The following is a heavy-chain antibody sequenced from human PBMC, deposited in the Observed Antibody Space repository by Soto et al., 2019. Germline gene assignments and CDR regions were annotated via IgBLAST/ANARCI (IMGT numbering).Heavy chain of an antibody. J-gene: IGHJ3*02. V-gene: IGHV3-23*01. CDR1: GFTFSSYA. D-gene: IGHD6-13*01. Sequence: VQLLESGGGLVQPGGSLRLSCAASGFTFSSYAMSWVRQAPGKGLEWVSAVSGSGGFTYYPDSVKGRFTISRDISKNTLYLQMNSLRAEDTAVYYCGKARKYSSTWYGDVFDIWGQGTMVTVSS. CDR3: GKARKYSSTWYGDVFDI. CDR2: VSGSGGFT.